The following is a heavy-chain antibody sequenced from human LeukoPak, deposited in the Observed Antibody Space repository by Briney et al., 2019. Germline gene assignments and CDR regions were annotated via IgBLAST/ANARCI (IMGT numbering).Heavy chain of an antibody. V-gene: IGHV3-43*02. CDR2: ISGDGVST. J-gene: IGHJ6*02. Sequence: PGGSLRLSCAASGFTFDDYAMHWVRQAPGKGLEWVSLISGDGVSTYYADSVKGRFTISRDNSKNSLYLQMNSLRTEDTALYYCAKDGIAAAGRTDYYYYYGMDVWGQGTTVTVSS. CDR1: GFTFDDYA. CDR3: AKDGIAAAGRTDYYYYYGMDV. D-gene: IGHD6-13*01.